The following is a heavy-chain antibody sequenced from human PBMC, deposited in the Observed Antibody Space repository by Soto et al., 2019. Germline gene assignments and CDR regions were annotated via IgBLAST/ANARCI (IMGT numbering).Heavy chain of an antibody. CDR2: IFHDGTA. Sequence: LSLTCAVSGVSISSGNWWTWVRQTPQRGLEYIGEIFHDGTANYYPSFERRVAISVDTSKNQFSLKLTSVTAADTAIYFCARLVYDTRLNYKSLAFWGQGALVTVSS. CDR3: ARLVYDTRLNYKSLAF. J-gene: IGHJ4*02. V-gene: IGHV4-4*01. D-gene: IGHD2-8*01. CDR1: GVSISSGNW.